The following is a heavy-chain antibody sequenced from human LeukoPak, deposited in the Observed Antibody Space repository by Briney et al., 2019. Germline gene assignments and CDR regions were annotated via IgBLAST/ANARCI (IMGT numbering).Heavy chain of an antibody. CDR3: AKQWSPWANPDY. Sequence: PGGSLRLSCAASGFTVSSNYMSWVRQAPGKGLEWVSVIYSGGSTYYADSVKGRFTISRDNSKNTLYLQMNSLRAEDTAVYYCAKQWSPWANPDYWGQGTLVTVSS. V-gene: IGHV3-53*01. J-gene: IGHJ4*02. D-gene: IGHD2-15*01. CDR2: IYSGGST. CDR1: GFTVSSNY.